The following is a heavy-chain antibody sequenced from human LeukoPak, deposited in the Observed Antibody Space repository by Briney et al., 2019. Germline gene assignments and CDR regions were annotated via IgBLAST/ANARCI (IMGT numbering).Heavy chain of an antibody. J-gene: IGHJ4*02. V-gene: IGHV3-33*01. CDR3: ARARNDYDSNGFSFLDY. CDR2: IWYDGSNI. CDR1: GISFSSHG. D-gene: IGHD3-22*01. Sequence: GGSLRLSCAASGISFSSHGMHWVRQAPGKGLECVAVIWYDGSNIYYADSVKGRFTISRDNSKNTLYLQMNSLRAEDTALYYCARARNDYDSNGFSFLDYWGQGTLVTVSS.